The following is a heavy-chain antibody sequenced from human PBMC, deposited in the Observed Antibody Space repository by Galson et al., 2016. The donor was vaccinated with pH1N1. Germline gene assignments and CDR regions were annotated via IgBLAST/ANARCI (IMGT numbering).Heavy chain of an antibody. CDR3: AMVPRGEFLYYMDV. CDR1: GGSISSGGYY. Sequence: TLSLTCTVSGGSISSGGYYWSWIRQHPGKGLEWIGYIYYSGSTYYNPSLKSRVTISVDTSKNQFSLELSSVTAADTAVYYCAMVPRGEFLYYMDVWGKGTTVTVSS. CDR2: IYYSGST. D-gene: IGHD3-16*01. V-gene: IGHV4-31*03. J-gene: IGHJ6*03.